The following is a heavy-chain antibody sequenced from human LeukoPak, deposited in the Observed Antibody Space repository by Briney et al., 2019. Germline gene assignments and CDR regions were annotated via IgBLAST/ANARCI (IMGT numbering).Heavy chain of an antibody. CDR1: GFTFSSYG. CDR3: AKSVLGTTTVYYYMDV. Sequence: GGSLRLSCAASGFTFSSYGMHWVRQAPGKGLEWVAFIRYDGSNKYYADSVKGRFTISRDNSKNTLYLQMNSLKAEDTAVYYCAKSVLGTTTVYYYMDVWGKGTTVTVSS. CDR2: IRYDGSNK. J-gene: IGHJ6*03. V-gene: IGHV3-30*02. D-gene: IGHD1-26*01.